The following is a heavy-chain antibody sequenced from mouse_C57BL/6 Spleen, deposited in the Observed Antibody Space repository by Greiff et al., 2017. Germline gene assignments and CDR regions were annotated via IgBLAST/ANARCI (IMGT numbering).Heavy chain of an antibody. CDR3: ARDAYYRPYFDV. Sequence: EVKLMESGGGLVKPGGSLKLSCAASGFTFSSYAMSWVRQTPEKRLEWVATISDGGSYTYYPDNVKGRFTISRDNAKNNLYLQMSQLKSEDTAMYYCARDAYYRPYFDVWGTGTAVTVSS. D-gene: IGHD2-14*01. V-gene: IGHV5-4*01. CDR2: ISDGGSYT. J-gene: IGHJ1*03. CDR1: GFTFSSYA.